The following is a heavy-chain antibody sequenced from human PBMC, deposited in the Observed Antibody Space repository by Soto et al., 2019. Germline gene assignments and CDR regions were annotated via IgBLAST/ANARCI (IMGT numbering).Heavy chain of an antibody. J-gene: IGHJ6*03. V-gene: IGHV1-24*01. Sequence: ASVKVSCKVSGYTLTELSMHWVRRAPGKGLEWMGGFDPEDGETIYAQKFQGRVTMTEDTSTDTAYMELSSLRSEDTAVYYCAALNTDYYYYYMDVWGKGTTVTVSS. CDR2: FDPEDGET. CDR1: GYTLTELS. CDR3: AALNTDYYYYYMDV.